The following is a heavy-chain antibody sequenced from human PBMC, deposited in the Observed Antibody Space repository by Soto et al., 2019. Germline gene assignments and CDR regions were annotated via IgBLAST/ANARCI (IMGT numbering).Heavy chain of an antibody. J-gene: IGHJ6*02. CDR1: GGSISSGGYY. CDR2: IYYSGST. D-gene: IGHD3-3*01. CDR3: ARDRQYYDFCSGYYDYYYYGMDV. V-gene: IGHV4-31*03. Sequence: SETLSLTCTVSGGSISSGGYYWSWIRQHPGKGLEWIGYIYYSGSTYYNPSLKSRVTISVDTSKNQFSLKLSSVTAADTAVYYCARDRQYYDFCSGYYDYYYYGMDVWGQGTTVTVSS.